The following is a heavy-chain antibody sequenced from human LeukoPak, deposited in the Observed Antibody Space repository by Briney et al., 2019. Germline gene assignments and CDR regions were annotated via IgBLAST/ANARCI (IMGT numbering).Heavy chain of an antibody. V-gene: IGHV3-48*01. CDR3: AREPRYSSSWYTSCDY. Sequence: PGGSLRLSCAASGFTFSSYEMNWVRQAPGKGLEWVSYITLSSSSIYYADSVKGRFTISRDNAKNSLYLQMNSLRAEDTAVYYCAREPRYSSSWYTSCDYWGQGTLVTVSS. CDR1: GFTFSSYE. D-gene: IGHD6-13*01. CDR2: ITLSSSSI. J-gene: IGHJ4*02.